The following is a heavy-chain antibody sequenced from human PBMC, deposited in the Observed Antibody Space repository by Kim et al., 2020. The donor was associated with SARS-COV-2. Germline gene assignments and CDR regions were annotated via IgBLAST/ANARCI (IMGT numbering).Heavy chain of an antibody. CDR1: GGSISSSSHY. CDR2: IYYRVST. V-gene: IGHV4-39*01. CDR3: ARTAMVCGAAVDY. Sequence: SETLSLTCTVSGGSISSSSHYWGWIRQRPGKGLECIGSIYYRVSTYYNPPLKSRVTIPVATSMNQFSLTPSSVTAAVTAVYLCARTAMVCGAAVDYWGQG. D-gene: IGHD2-21*01. J-gene: IGHJ4*02.